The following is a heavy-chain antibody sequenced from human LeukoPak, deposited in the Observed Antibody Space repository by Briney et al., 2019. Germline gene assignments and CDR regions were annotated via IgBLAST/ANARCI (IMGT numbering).Heavy chain of an antibody. D-gene: IGHD1-7*01. CDR1: GYTFTVYY. CDR2: INTNTGNP. Sequence: ASVKVSCKASGYTFTVYYMHWVRQAPGQGLEWMGWINTNTGNPTYAQGFTGRFVFSLDTSVSTAYLQISSLKAEDTAVYYCARGTLGERDNWNYPYWGQGTLVTVSS. J-gene: IGHJ4*02. CDR3: ARGTLGERDNWNYPY. V-gene: IGHV7-4-1*02.